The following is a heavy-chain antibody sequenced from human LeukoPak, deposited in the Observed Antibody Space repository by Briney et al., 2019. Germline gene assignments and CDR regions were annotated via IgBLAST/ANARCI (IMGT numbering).Heavy chain of an antibody. CDR2: ISSSGSAI. CDR1: GFTFSSYE. V-gene: IGHV3-48*03. CDR3: ARGGSLGY. Sequence: PGRSLRLSCAASGFTFSSYEMNWVRQAPGKGLEWVSKISSSGSAIYYADSVKGRFTISRDNAKSTLYLQMNSLRAEDTAVYYCARGGSLGYWGQGTLVTVSS. J-gene: IGHJ4*02. D-gene: IGHD6-19*01.